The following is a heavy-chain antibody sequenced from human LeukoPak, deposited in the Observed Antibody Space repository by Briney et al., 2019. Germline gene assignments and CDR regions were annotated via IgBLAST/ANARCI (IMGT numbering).Heavy chain of an antibody. J-gene: IGHJ6*03. D-gene: IGHD3-22*01. Sequence: SETLSLTCTVSGYSISSGYFWGWIRQPPGKGLEWIGSIYHSGSTYYNPSLKSRVTISVDTSKNQFSLKLSSVTAADTAVYCCARVHYYDSSGYKYYYYYYMDVWGKGTTVTASS. CDR1: GYSISSGYF. CDR3: ARVHYYDSSGYKYYYYYYMDV. V-gene: IGHV4-38-2*02. CDR2: IYHSGST.